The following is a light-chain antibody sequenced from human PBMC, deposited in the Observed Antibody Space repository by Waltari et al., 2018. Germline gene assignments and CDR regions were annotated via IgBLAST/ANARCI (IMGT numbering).Light chain of an antibody. CDR2: GAS. CDR3: QHYLRLPVS. J-gene: IGKJ1*01. Sequence: EIVLTQSPGTLSLSPGERATLSCRASQSVGRSLAWYQKRPGQAPRPLMYGASSRAANIPDRFGGSGSGTDFSLTINRLEPEDFAVYYCQHYLRLPVSFGQGTKVEIK. CDR1: QSVGRS. V-gene: IGKV3-20*01.